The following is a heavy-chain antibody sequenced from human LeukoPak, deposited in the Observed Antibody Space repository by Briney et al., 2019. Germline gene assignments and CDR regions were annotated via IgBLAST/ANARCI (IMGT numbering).Heavy chain of an antibody. D-gene: IGHD5-24*01. CDR2: INPNSGGT. J-gene: IGHJ4*02. Sequence: ASVKVSCKASGGTFSSYAISWVRQAPGQGLEWMGWINPNSGGTNYAQKFQGRVTMTRDTSISTAYMELSRLRSDDTAVYYCARDSEMATDYWGQGTLVTVSS. CDR1: GGTFSSYA. V-gene: IGHV1-2*02. CDR3: ARDSEMATDY.